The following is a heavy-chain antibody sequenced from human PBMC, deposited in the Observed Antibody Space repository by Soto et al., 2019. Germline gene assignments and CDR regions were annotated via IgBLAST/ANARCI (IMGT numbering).Heavy chain of an antibody. J-gene: IGHJ6*02. D-gene: IGHD1-26*01. Sequence: ASVKVSCKASGYTFTGYAMHWVRQAPGQRLEWMGWINAGNGNTKYSQKFQGGVTITRDTSASTAYMELSSLRSEDTAVYYYASPGYSGSYSYYYGMDVWGQGTTVNVSS. CDR1: GYTFTGYA. CDR2: INAGNGNT. CDR3: ASPGYSGSYSYYYGMDV. V-gene: IGHV1-3*01.